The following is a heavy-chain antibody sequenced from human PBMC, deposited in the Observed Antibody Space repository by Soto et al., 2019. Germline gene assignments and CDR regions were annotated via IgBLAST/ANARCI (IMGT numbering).Heavy chain of an antibody. D-gene: IGHD2-2*01. CDR1: GYSFTSYW. V-gene: IGHV5-51*01. CDR3: ARHGEYCSSPSCYRWFDP. CDR2: IYPGDSDT. Sequence: GESLKISCKGSGYSFTSYWIGWVRQMPGKGLEWMGIIYPGDSDTRYSPSFQGQVTISADKSISTAYLQWSSLKASDTAMYYCARHGEYCSSPSCYRWFDPWGQGTLVSVSS. J-gene: IGHJ5*02.